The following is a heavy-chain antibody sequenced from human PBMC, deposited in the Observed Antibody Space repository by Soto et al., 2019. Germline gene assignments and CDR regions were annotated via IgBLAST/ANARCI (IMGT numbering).Heavy chain of an antibody. V-gene: IGHV1-69*01. CDR1: GGTFSNYA. Sequence: QVQLVQSGAEVRKPGSSVTVSCKASGGTFSNYAISWVRQAPGQGLEWVGGIIPIVGTGSYAQKFQGRVTITADEPTTTAYMELSSLRFEATAVYYCARVVILLPTASTHYYYHMDGWGPGTTVTVSS. CDR3: ARVVILLPTASTHYYYHMDG. D-gene: IGHD2-2*01. J-gene: IGHJ6*02. CDR2: IIPIVGTG.